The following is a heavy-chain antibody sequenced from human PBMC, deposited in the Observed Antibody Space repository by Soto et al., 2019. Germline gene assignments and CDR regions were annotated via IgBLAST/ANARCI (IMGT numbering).Heavy chain of an antibody. J-gene: IGHJ6*02. V-gene: IGHV3-30-3*01. CDR1: GFTFSSYA. CDR2: ISYDGSNK. Sequence: GGSLRLSCAASGFTFSSYAMHWVRQAPGKGLAWVAVISYDGSNKYYADSVKGRFTISRDNSKNTLYLQMNSLRAEDTAVYYCARAAVYYYYYGMDVWGQGTTVTVSS. CDR3: ARAAVYYYYYGMDV.